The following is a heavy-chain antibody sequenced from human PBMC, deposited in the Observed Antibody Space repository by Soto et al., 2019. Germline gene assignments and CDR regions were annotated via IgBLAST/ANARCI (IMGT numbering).Heavy chain of an antibody. CDR1: GFTFDDYA. J-gene: IGHJ4*02. CDR3: AKGASTTVFAFNDY. Sequence: EVQLVESGGGLVQPGRSLRLSCAASGFTFDDYAMHWVRQPPGKGQEWVSSISWNSGNLGYADSVKGRFTISRDNAKNSLYLQMNSLRGEDTALYYCAKGASTTVFAFNDYWGQGTLVTVSS. CDR2: ISWNSGNL. V-gene: IGHV3-9*01. D-gene: IGHD4-17*01.